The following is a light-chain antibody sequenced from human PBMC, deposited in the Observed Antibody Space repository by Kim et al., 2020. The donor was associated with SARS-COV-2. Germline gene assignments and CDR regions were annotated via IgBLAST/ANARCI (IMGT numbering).Light chain of an antibody. CDR3: QQYNNWPRT. CDR1: QSVSNN. CDR2: AAA. Sequence: EIVMTQSPVTLSVSPGERATLSCRASQSVSNNVAWYQHKTGQAPRLLIYAAATRATGIPARFSGSGSGTEFTLTISSLQSEDFAVYFCQQYNNWPRTFGPGTKV. V-gene: IGKV3-15*01. J-gene: IGKJ1*01.